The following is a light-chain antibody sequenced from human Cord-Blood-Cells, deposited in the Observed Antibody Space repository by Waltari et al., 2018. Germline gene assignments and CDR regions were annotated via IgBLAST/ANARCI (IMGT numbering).Light chain of an antibody. CDR2: DVS. CDR1: RSVVGGSNY. CDR3: SSYTSSSTLV. J-gene: IGLJ2*01. Sequence: QSALTQPASVSGSPGQSITISCTGTRSVVGGSNYVSWYQQHPGKAPKLMIYDVSNRPAGVSNRFSGSKSGNTASLTISGLQAEDEADYYCSSYTSSSTLVFGGGTKLTVL. V-gene: IGLV2-14*01.